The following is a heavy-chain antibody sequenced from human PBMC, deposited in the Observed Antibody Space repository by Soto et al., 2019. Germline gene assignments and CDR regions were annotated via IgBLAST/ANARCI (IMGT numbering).Heavy chain of an antibody. CDR2: INPNSGGT. J-gene: IGHJ4*02. Sequence: ASVKVSCKASGYTFAGYYMRWVRQAPGQGLEWMGWINPNSGGTNYAQKFQGWVTMTRDTSISTAYMELSRLRSDDTAVYYCAGDVYGDYFDYWGQGTLVTVSS. V-gene: IGHV1-2*04. D-gene: IGHD4-17*01. CDR3: AGDVYGDYFDY. CDR1: GYTFAGYY.